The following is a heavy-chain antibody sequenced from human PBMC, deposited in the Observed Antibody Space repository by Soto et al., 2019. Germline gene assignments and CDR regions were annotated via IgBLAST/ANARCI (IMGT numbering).Heavy chain of an antibody. CDR2: IYYSGTT. D-gene: IGHD3-10*01. J-gene: IGHJ6*02. Sequence: QVQLQESGPGLVKPSQTLSLTCSVSGGSISSAGYYWTWIRQHPGKGLEWIGFIYYSGTTFYNPSLKSLVSISVDTSKNQFSLKLSSLSAADTAVYYCARADDYSTSVSSDYYYGLDVWGQGTAVTVSS. CDR1: GGSISSAGYY. V-gene: IGHV4-31*01. CDR3: ARADDYSTSVSSDYYYGLDV.